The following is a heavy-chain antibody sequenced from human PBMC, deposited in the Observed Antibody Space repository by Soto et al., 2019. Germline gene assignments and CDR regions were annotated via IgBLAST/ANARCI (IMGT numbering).Heavy chain of an antibody. V-gene: IGHV3-53*04. CDR2: IYSGGST. D-gene: IGHD3-10*01. CDR3: ARGMVRGVYYYYYYMDV. Sequence: GGSLRLSCAASGFTVSSNYMSWVRQAPGKGLEWVSVIYSGGSTYYADSGKGRFTISRHNSKNTLYLQMNSLRAEDTAVYYCARGMVRGVYYYYYYMDVWGKGTTVTVSS. CDR1: GFTVSSNY. J-gene: IGHJ6*03.